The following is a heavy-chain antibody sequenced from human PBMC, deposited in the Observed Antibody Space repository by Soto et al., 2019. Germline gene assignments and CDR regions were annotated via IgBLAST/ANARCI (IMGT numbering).Heavy chain of an antibody. V-gene: IGHV3-30-3*01. J-gene: IGHJ4*02. CDR2: ISYDGSNK. CDR3: ARDRGSFSSSWYVRLDY. CDR1: GFTFSSYA. D-gene: IGHD6-13*01. Sequence: GGSLRLSCAASGFTFSSYAMHWVRQAPGKGLEWVAVISYDGSNKYYADSVKGRFTISRDNSKNTLYLQMNSLRAEDTAVYYCARDRGSFSSSWYVRLDYWGQGTLVTVSS.